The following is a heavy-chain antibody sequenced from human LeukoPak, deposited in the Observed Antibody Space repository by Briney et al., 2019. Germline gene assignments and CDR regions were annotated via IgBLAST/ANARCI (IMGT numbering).Heavy chain of an antibody. CDR2: INQDGTEK. CDR1: GFTFTTYW. Sequence: GESLRLSCAASGFTFTTYWMSWVRQAPGKGLEWVANINQDGTEKYYVDSVKGRFTISRDDAKRSLYLQMNSLRVEDTAVYYCARESYDFWSGYRKYYFDYWGQGTLVTVSS. V-gene: IGHV3-7*01. CDR3: ARESYDFWSGYRKYYFDY. D-gene: IGHD3-3*01. J-gene: IGHJ4*02.